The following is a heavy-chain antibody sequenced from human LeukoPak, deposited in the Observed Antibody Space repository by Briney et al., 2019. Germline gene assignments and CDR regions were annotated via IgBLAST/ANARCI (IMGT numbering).Heavy chain of an antibody. Sequence: SETLSLTCSVSGGSMTNLYWTWIRQPPGKGLEWIGDIYDSGSTRYNTSLESRVTISVDTSKNRFSLRLSSVTAADTAVYYCARDSPTEGVVVVPAAGWGQGTLVTVSS. CDR1: GGSMTNLY. CDR2: IYDSGST. V-gene: IGHV4-59*01. CDR3: ARDSPTEGVVVVPAAG. D-gene: IGHD2-2*01. J-gene: IGHJ4*02.